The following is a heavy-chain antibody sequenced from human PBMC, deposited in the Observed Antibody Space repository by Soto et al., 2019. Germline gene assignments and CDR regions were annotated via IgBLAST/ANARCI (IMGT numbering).Heavy chain of an antibody. D-gene: IGHD1-26*01. V-gene: IGHV3-33*01. CDR1: GFTFSSYG. Sequence: GGSLRLSCAASGFTFSSYGMHWVRQAPGKGLEWVAVIWYDGSNKYYADSVKGRFTISRDNSKNTLYLQMNSLRAEDTAVYYCAREWEPTNWFDPWGQGTLVTVSS. J-gene: IGHJ5*02. CDR2: IWYDGSNK. CDR3: AREWEPTNWFDP.